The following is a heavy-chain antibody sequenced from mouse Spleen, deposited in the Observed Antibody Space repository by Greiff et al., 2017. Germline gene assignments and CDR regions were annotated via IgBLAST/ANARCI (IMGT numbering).Heavy chain of an antibody. V-gene: IGHV5-6*01. J-gene: IGHJ2*01. CDR3: ARHEVYYFDY. Sequence: EVQGVESGGDLVKPGGSLKLSCAASGFTFSSYGMSWVRQTPDKRLEWVATISSGGSYTYYPDSVKGRFTISRDNAKNTLYLQMSSLKSEDTAMYYCARHEVYYFDYWGQGTTLTVSS. CDR1: GFTFSSYG. CDR2: ISSGGSYT.